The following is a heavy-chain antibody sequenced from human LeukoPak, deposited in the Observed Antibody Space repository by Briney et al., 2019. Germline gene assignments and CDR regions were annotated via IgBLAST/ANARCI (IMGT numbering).Heavy chain of an antibody. D-gene: IGHD2-21*01. Sequence: SETLSLTCTVSGGSVTSGSFYWSWIRHPAGEGLEWIGRVYSSGSTNYNPSLESRVTISVGTSKNQFSLKLKSVTAADTAVYYCARDSMRGILWTMDVWGQGTTVTVSS. J-gene: IGHJ6*02. CDR1: GGSVTSGSFY. V-gene: IGHV4-61*02. CDR3: ARDSMRGILWTMDV. CDR2: VYSSGST.